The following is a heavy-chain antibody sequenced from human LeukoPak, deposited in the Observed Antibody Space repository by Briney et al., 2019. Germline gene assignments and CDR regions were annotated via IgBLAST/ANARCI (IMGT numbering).Heavy chain of an antibody. D-gene: IGHD6-19*01. Sequence: ASVKVSCKTSGYTFTSAGITWVRQAPGQGLEWMGWISTYNGYSKYAQNLQGRVTMTADTSTSTAYMELSSLRSDDTAVYYCAKNSSGGYSDYWGQGTLVTVSS. CDR2: ISTYNGYS. V-gene: IGHV1-18*01. CDR1: GYTFTSAG. J-gene: IGHJ4*02. CDR3: AKNSSGGYSDY.